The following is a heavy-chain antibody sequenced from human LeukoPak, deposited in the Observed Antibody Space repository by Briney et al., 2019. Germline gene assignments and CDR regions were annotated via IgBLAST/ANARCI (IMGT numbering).Heavy chain of an antibody. CDR3: ARRRSGDSHFDY. V-gene: IGHV4-59*08. J-gene: IGHJ4*02. CDR1: GGSISNDY. Sequence: SETLSLTCTVSGGSISNDYWNWVRQPPGKGLERIGYVYYSGSTDYNPSLKSRVTISVDTSKNQFALKLSSVTAADTAVYYCARRRSGDSHFDYWGQGTLVTVSS. CDR2: VYYSGST. D-gene: IGHD3-16*01.